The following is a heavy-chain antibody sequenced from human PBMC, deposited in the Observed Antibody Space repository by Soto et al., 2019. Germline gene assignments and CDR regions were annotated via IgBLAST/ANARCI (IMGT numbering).Heavy chain of an antibody. J-gene: IGHJ6*02. Sequence: PSETLSLTCTVSGGSISSSSYYWGWIRQPPGKGLEWIGSIFYSGTTYYNPSLKSRVTISVDTSKNQFSLKLSSVTAADTAVYYCACIVSGGYSYGFYYYGMDVWGPGTTVTVSS. V-gene: IGHV4-39*01. CDR1: GGSISSSSYY. D-gene: IGHD5-18*01. CDR3: ACIVSGGYSYGFYYYGMDV. CDR2: IFYSGTT.